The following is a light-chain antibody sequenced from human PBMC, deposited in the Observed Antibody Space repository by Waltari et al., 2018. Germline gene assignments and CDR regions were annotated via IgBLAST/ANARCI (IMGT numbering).Light chain of an antibody. CDR2: GVS. Sequence: QPALTQPASVSGSPGQSITISCTGTSRDVGNYDWVSWYQQPPGKAPKVVIFGVSYRPSGVSNRFSGSKSGNTASLTISGLQAEDEADYYCTSYTSSHSLVFGTGTKVTVL. J-gene: IGLJ1*01. V-gene: IGLV2-14*03. CDR3: TSYTSSHSLV. CDR1: SRDVGNYDW.